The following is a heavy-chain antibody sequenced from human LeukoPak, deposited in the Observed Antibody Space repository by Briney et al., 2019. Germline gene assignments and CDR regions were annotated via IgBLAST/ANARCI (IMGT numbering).Heavy chain of an antibody. D-gene: IGHD2-15*01. J-gene: IGHJ5*02. Sequence: SETLSLTCTVSGGSISSYYWSWIRQPPGKGLEWIGYIYYSGSTNYNPSLKSRVTISVDTSKNQFSLKLSSVTAADTAVYYCARALKRLPQSGWFDPWGQGTLVTVSS. CDR2: IYYSGST. CDR1: GGSISSYY. V-gene: IGHV4-59*01. CDR3: ARALKRLPQSGWFDP.